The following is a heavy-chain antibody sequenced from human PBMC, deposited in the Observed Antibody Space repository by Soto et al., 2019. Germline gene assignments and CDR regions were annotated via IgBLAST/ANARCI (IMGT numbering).Heavy chain of an antibody. J-gene: IGHJ6*02. CDR1: GYPFTSYG. CDR3: ARDQSLDRNYYYGIDV. Sequence: QVHLVQSGAEVKKPGASVKVSCKASGYPFTSYGIGWVRQAPGQGLEWMGWISPYNGNTYYPQKFQGRVTMTTDTATNTVYMELRSLKSDDTAVYYCARDQSLDRNYYYGIDVWGQGTTVTVSS. CDR2: ISPYNGNT. V-gene: IGHV1-18*01.